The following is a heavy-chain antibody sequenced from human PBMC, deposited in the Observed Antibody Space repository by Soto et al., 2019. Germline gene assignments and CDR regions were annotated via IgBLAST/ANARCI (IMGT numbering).Heavy chain of an antibody. CDR1: GSSVSGGVYY. J-gene: IGHJ4*02. V-gene: IGHV4-61*08. D-gene: IGHD4-17*01. CDR3: ARYRDYGDYGYFDS. Sequence: QVHLQESGPGLVKPSETLSLTCTVSGSSVSGGVYYWTWIRQPPGKGLEWIGYIYHSETTNYNASLRSRVTISVATSKNQFSLRLTSVTAADTAVYYCARYRDYGDYGYFDSWGQGNLVTVSS. CDR2: IYHSETT.